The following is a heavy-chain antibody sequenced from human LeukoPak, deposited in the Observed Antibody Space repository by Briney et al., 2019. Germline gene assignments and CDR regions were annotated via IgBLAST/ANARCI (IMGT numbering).Heavy chain of an antibody. CDR1: GYTFTGYY. CDR2: INPNSGGT. D-gene: IGHD3-3*01. Sequence: AASVRVSCKASGYTFTGYYMHWVRQAPGQGLEWMGWINPNSGGTNYAQKFQGRVTMTRDTSISTAYMELSRLRSDDTAVYYCARAPVLRLDWFDPWGQGTLVTVSS. J-gene: IGHJ5*02. CDR3: ARAPVLRLDWFDP. V-gene: IGHV1-2*02.